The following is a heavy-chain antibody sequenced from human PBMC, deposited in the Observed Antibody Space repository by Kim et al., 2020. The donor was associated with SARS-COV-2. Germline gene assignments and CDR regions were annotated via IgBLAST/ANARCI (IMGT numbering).Heavy chain of an antibody. Sequence: GGSLRLSCAVSGFTFSSYAMSWVRQAPGKGLEWVSAISGSGGSTYYADSVKGRFTISRDNSKNTLYLQMNSLRAEDTAVYYCAKGERITMIVVVTLFDYWGQGTLVTVSS. CDR1: GFTFSSYA. J-gene: IGHJ4*02. CDR3: AKGERITMIVVVTLFDY. V-gene: IGHV3-23*01. CDR2: ISGSGGST. D-gene: IGHD3-22*01.